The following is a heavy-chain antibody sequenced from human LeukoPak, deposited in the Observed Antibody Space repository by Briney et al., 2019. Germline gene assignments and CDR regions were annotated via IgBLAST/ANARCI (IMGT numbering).Heavy chain of an antibody. J-gene: IGHJ4*02. V-gene: IGHV1-69*05. CDR3: ARDGSGSSGIDY. D-gene: IGHD3-10*01. Sequence: ASVKVSCKASGGTFSSYAISWVRQAPGQGLEWMGGIIPIFGTANYAQKFQGRVTITTDESTSTAYMELSSLRSEDTAVYYCARDGSGSSGIDYWGQGTLVTVSS. CDR1: GGTFSSYA. CDR2: IIPIFGTA.